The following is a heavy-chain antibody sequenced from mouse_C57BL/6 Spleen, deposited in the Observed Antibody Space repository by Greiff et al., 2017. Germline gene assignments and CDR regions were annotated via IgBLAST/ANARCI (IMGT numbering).Heavy chain of an antibody. V-gene: IGHV1-69*01. CDR2: IDPSDSYT. CDR1: GYTFTSYW. J-gene: IGHJ4*01. D-gene: IGHD2-4*01. Sequence: QVQLQQPGAELVMPGASVKLSCKASGYTFTSYWMHWVKQRPGQGLEWIGEIDPSDSYTNYNQKFKGKSTLTVDKSSSTAYMQLSSLTSEDSAVYYCAKGDDYDERGYAMDYWGQGTSVTVSS. CDR3: AKGDDYDERGYAMDY.